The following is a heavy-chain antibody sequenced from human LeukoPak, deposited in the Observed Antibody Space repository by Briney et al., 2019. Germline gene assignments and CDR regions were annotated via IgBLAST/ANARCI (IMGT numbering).Heavy chain of an antibody. CDR3: ARVGLAGPELGY. CDR1: GYTFTGYY. Sequence: ASVKVSCKASGYTFTGYYMHWVRQAPGQGLEWMGWINPNSGGTNYAQKFQGRVTMTRDTSISTAYMELSRPRSDDTAVYYCARVGLAGPELGYWGQGTLVTVSS. V-gene: IGHV1-2*02. CDR2: INPNSGGT. D-gene: IGHD6-19*01. J-gene: IGHJ4*02.